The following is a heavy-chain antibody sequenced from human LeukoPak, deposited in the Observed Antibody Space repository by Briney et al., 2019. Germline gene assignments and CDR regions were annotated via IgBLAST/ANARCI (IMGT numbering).Heavy chain of an antibody. CDR2: IRGDGSMT. CDR3: ARENLAAAADY. J-gene: IGHJ4*02. V-gene: IGHV3-74*01. Sequence: LGGSLRLSCAASGYTFSDYYTSWIRLAPVKGLVWVSRIRGDGSMTNYADSVKGRFTISRDNAKNTLYLQMNSLRLEDAAVYYCARENLAAAADYWGQGTVVTVSS. CDR1: GYTFSDYY. D-gene: IGHD6-25*01.